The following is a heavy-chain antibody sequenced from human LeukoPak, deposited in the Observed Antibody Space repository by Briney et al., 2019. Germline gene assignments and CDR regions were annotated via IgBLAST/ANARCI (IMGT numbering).Heavy chain of an antibody. V-gene: IGHV4-59*01. CDR3: ARSPYYYDSSGYYEY. D-gene: IGHD3-22*01. CDR1: GDSISTYY. J-gene: IGHJ4*02. CDR2: IYYSGST. Sequence: PSETLSLTCTVSGDSISTYYWSWIRQPPGKGLEWIGYIYYSGSTNYNPSLKSRVTISVDTSKNQFSLKLSSVTAADTAVYYCARSPYYYDSSGYYEYWGQGTLVTVSS.